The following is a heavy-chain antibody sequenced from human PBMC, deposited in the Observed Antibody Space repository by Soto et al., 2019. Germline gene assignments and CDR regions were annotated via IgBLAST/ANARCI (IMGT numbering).Heavy chain of an antibody. J-gene: IGHJ4*02. CDR3: ARGSSGSLTDFWSGYYFDY. CDR2: IYYSGST. CDR1: GGSISSGGYY. Sequence: PSETLSLTCTVSGGSISSGGYYWSWIRQHPGKGLEWIGYIYYSGSTYYNPSLKSRVTISVDTSKNQFSLKLSSVTAADTAMYYCARGSSGSLTDFWSGYYFDYWGQATLVTVSS. D-gene: IGHD3-3*01. V-gene: IGHV4-31*03.